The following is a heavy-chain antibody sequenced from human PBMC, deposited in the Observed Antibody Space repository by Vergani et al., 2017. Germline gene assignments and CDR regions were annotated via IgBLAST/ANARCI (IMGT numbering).Heavy chain of an antibody. CDR3: ARDAAYYYYMDV. V-gene: IGHV3-9*01. CDR1: GFTFDDYA. J-gene: IGHJ6*03. CDR2: ISWNSGSI. Sequence: EVQLVESGGGLVQPGRSLRLSCAASGFTFDDYAMHWVRQAPGKGLEWVSGISWNSGSIGYADSVKGRFTISRDNAKNSLYLQMNSLRAEDTALYYCARDAAYYYYMDVWGKGTTVTVSS.